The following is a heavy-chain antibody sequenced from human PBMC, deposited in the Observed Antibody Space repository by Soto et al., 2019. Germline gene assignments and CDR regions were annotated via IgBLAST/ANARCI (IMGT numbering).Heavy chain of an antibody. D-gene: IGHD6-13*01. J-gene: IGHJ3*01. CDR2: INPYNGYT. V-gene: IGHV1-18*01. Sequence: ASVKVSCKGVGYTFSSSGVNWLRQAPGQGLEWMGWINPYNGYTNYAQKVKGRVTMTTDTSTNTAYMELRSLRSDDTAIYYCAHGGTSWYYVFDFWGHGTMVTVSS. CDR3: AHGGTSWYYVFDF. CDR1: GYTFSSSG.